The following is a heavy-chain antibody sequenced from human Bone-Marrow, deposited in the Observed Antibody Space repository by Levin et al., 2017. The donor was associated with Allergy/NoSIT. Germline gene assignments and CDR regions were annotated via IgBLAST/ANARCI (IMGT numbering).Heavy chain of an antibody. V-gene: IGHV3-7*01. D-gene: IGHD2-15*01. CDR1: GFTFTNYW. J-gene: IGHJ4*02. CDR3: ARDARGGHKDY. Sequence: PGGSLRLSCAASGFTFTNYWMSWVRQAPGKGLEWVVTIREDGNEKKYVDSVKGRFIVSRDNAKNSLFLQMNSLRVDDTAVYYCARDARGGHKDYWGQGTLVIVSS. CDR2: IREDGNEK.